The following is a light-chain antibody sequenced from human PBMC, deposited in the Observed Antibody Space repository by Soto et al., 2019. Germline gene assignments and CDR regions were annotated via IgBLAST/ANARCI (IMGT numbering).Light chain of an antibody. CDR2: TAS. V-gene: IGKV1-39*01. CDR3: QQSYSKPYT. CDR1: LNIITY. J-gene: IGKJ2*01. Sequence: DLQMTQSPSSLSASVGDRVTITCRASLNIITYLHWYQQKPGRAPQLLISTASSLQSGVPSRFSGSGSGTDFTFTINSLQPEDFATYYCQQSYSKPYTFGQGTQLEIK.